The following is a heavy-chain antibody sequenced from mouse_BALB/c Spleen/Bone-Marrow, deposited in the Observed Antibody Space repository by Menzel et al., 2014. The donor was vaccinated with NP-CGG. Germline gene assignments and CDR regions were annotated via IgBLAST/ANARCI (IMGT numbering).Heavy chain of an antibody. CDR3: ARKSQRAYDSMNY. V-gene: IGHV1S56*01. J-gene: IGHJ4*01. D-gene: IGHD2-4*01. CDR2: IYPGDFNT. Sequence: VHLVESGPELVKPGASVRISCKASGYTFTSYYIHWVKQRPGQGLEWIGWIYPGDFNTKYNEKFKGKATLTADKSSSSAYIQLSSLTSEDSEVYFCARKSQRAYDSMNYWGPGTSVTVSS. CDR1: GYTFTSYY.